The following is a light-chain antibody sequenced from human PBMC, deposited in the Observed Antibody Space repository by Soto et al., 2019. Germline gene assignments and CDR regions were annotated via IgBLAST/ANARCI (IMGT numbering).Light chain of an antibody. J-gene: IGKJ4*01. CDR1: QDIRSS. CDR3: QQVNSSPSP. Sequence: DIQLTQSPSFLSASVGDRLTITCRASQDIRSSLAWYQQKPGQAPNLLIYTVFTLQSGVPSKFSGRSSGTDFTLTISSLQPEDLATYYCQQVNSSPSPVGGGTKVEI. CDR2: TVF. V-gene: IGKV1-9*01.